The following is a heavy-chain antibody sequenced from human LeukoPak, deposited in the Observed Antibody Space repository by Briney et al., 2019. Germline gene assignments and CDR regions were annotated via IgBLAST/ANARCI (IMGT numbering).Heavy chain of an antibody. V-gene: IGHV1-18*01. D-gene: IGHD6-13*01. CDR2: ISAYNGNT. CDR3: AREHDCIAAPSLDY. Sequence: ASVKVSCKASGYTFTSYGISWVRQAPGQGLEWMGWISAYNGNTNYAQKLQGRVTMTTDTSTSTAYMELRSLRSDDTAVYYCAREHDCIAAPSLDYWGQETLVSVSS. CDR1: GYTFTSYG. J-gene: IGHJ4*02.